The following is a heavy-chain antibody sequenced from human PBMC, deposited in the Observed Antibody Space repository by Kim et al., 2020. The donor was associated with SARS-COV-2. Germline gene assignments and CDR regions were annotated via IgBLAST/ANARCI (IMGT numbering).Heavy chain of an antibody. Sequence: GESLKISCKGSGYSFTSYWIGWVRQMPGKGLEWIGIIYPGDSDTRYSPSFQGQVTISADKSISTAYLQWSSLKASDTAMYYCARYDSGSRHYYYGMDVWGQGTTVTVSS. J-gene: IGHJ6*02. V-gene: IGHV5-51*01. D-gene: IGHD3-10*01. CDR2: IYPGDSDT. CDR1: GYSFTSYW. CDR3: ARYDSGSRHYYYGMDV.